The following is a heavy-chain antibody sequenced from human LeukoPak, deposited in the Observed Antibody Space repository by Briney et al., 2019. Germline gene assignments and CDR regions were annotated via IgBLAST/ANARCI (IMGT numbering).Heavy chain of an antibody. Sequence: GGSLRLSCAASGFTVSSYGMTWVRKAPGKRLEWVSAFSATDGSEQYAESVKGRFTISRDNSKNSLYLQMNSLRDEDTALYYCAKARIAAASTGAFDVWGQGTMVTVSS. J-gene: IGHJ3*01. CDR3: AKARIAAASTGAFDV. V-gene: IGHV3-23*01. CDR2: FSATDGSE. D-gene: IGHD6-13*01. CDR1: GFTVSSYG.